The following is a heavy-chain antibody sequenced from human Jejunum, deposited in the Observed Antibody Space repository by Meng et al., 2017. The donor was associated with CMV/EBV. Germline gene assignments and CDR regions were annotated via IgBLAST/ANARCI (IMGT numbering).Heavy chain of an antibody. CDR2: VSGSSITT. Sequence: EVQLLESGGDLVQPGGSLRLSCVGSVFTFSSYALSWVRQAPGKGLEWVSTVSGSSITTYYADSVKCRFTISRDNYNDILSLEMNRLRAEDTALYYCVKDHKDWGHGTLVTVSS. J-gene: IGHJ4*01. V-gene: IGHV3-23*01. CDR1: VFTFSSYA. CDR3: VKDHKD.